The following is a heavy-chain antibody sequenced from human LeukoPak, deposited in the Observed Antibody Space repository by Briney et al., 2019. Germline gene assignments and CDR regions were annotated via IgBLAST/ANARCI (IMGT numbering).Heavy chain of an antibody. CDR1: GYTFTSYA. J-gene: IGHJ5*02. V-gene: IGHV1-3*01. Sequence: GASVKVSCKASGYTFTSYAMHWVRQAPGQRLEWMGWINAGNGNTKYSQKFQGRVTITRDTSASTAYMELSSLRSEDTAVYYCAREMREAVAAQRGNWFDPWGQGTLVTVSS. D-gene: IGHD6-19*01. CDR2: INAGNGNT. CDR3: AREMREAVAAQRGNWFDP.